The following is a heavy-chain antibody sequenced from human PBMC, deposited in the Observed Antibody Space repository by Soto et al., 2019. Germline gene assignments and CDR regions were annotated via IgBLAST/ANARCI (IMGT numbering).Heavy chain of an antibody. D-gene: IGHD6-19*01. J-gene: IGHJ3*02. Sequence: GGSLRLSCAASGFTFSSYSMNWVRQAPGKGLEWVSSMSSSSSYIYYADSLEGRFTISRDNAKKSLYLQMNSLRAEDTAVYYCARGLYSCCCYRNDAFDIWGQGTMVTVSS. CDR1: GFTFSSYS. CDR2: MSSSSSYI. CDR3: ARGLYSCCCYRNDAFDI. V-gene: IGHV3-21*01.